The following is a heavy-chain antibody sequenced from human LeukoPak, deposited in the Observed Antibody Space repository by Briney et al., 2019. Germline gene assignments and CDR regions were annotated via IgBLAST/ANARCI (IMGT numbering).Heavy chain of an antibody. CDR1: GGSISSYY. V-gene: IGHV4-59*01. Sequence: SETLSLTCTVSGGSISSYYWGWIRQPAGKGLEWIGYIYYSGSTNYNPSLKSRVTISVDTSKNQFSLKLSSVTAADTAVYYCARAFGVGGNFDYWGQGTLVTVSS. D-gene: IGHD3-16*01. CDR3: ARAFGVGGNFDY. CDR2: IYYSGST. J-gene: IGHJ4*02.